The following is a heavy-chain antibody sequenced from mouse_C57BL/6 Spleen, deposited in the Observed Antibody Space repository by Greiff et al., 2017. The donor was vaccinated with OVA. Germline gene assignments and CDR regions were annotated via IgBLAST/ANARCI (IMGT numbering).Heavy chain of an antibody. V-gene: IGHV1-15*01. D-gene: IGHD2-14*01. CDR3: TRGYRY. CDR1: GYTFTDYE. CDR2: IDPETGGT. J-gene: IGHJ4*01. Sequence: VQLVESGAELVRPGASVTLSCKASGYTFTDYEMHWVKQTPVHGLEWIGAIDPETGGTAYNQKFKGKAILTADKSSSTAYMELRSLTSEDSAVYYCTRGYRYWGQGTSVTVSS.